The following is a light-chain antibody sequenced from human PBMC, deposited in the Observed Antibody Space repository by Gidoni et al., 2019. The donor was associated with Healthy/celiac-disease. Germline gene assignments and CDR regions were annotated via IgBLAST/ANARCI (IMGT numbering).Light chain of an antibody. Sequence: DIQMTQSPSSLSASVGDRVTITCQASQDISNYLNWYQQKPGKAPKLLIYDASNLETGVPSRFSGSGSGTEFTFTISSLQPEDIATYYCQQYDNLPWTFXQXTKVEIK. V-gene: IGKV1-33*01. J-gene: IGKJ1*01. CDR3: QQYDNLPWT. CDR2: DAS. CDR1: QDISNY.